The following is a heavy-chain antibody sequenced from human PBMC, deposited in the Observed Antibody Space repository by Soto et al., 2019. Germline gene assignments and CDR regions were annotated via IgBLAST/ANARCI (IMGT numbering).Heavy chain of an antibody. V-gene: IGHV3-30*04. CDR3: ARGDPYSVMDV. CDR1: GFTSSSYV. CDR2: ISYDGSNK. J-gene: IGHJ6*02. Sequence: QVQLVESGGGVVQPGGSLRLSCVASGFTSSSYVMHWVRQAPGKGQEWVAVISYDGSNKHYADSVKGRFTISRDNSKNTLYLQMNSLRGEDTAVYSCARGDPYSVMDVWGQGTTVTVSS.